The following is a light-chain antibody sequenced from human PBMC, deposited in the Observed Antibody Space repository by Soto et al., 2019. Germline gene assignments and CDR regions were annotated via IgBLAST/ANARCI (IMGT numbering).Light chain of an antibody. Sequence: EIRLTQSPGTLSLSPGERATISCRASQSVSSSYLAWYQQKPGQAPRLLIYGASSRATGIPDRFSGSGSGTDFTLTISRLEPEDFAVYYCQQYGSSLFTFGPGTKVDIK. CDR2: GAS. J-gene: IGKJ3*01. CDR3: QQYGSSLFT. CDR1: QSVSSSY. V-gene: IGKV3-20*01.